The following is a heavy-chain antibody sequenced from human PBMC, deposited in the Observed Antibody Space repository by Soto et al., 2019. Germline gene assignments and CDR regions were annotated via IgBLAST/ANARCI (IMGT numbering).Heavy chain of an antibody. CDR2: ISFSGAT. CDR1: GVSITSYF. V-gene: IGHV4-59*01. D-gene: IGHD5-12*01. J-gene: IGHJ4*02. Sequence: SETLSLTCTVSGVSITSYFWSLIRQTPGKGLDWIGSISFSGATYSNPSLKGRAALSVDTSENHLSLTLNSVTSADTAVYFCARDRRDGYPRYFEFWGQGNHVTVSS. CDR3: ARDRRDGYPRYFEF.